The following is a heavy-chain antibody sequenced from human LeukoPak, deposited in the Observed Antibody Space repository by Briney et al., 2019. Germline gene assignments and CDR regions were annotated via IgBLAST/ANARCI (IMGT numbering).Heavy chain of an antibody. J-gene: IGHJ4*02. Sequence: GGSLRLSCAASGFTFSSYWMNWARQAPGKGLEWVASINHNGNVNYYVDSVKGRFTISRDNAKNSLYLQMSNLRAGDTAIYYCVRDQDEDRGSTTFDRWGQGTLVTVSS. V-gene: IGHV3-7*03. D-gene: IGHD1-26*01. CDR2: INHNGNVN. CDR1: GFTFSSYW. CDR3: VRDQDEDRGSTTFDR.